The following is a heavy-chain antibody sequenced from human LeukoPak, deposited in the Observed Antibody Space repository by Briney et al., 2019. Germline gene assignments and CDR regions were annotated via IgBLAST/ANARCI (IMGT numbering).Heavy chain of an antibody. Sequence: PSETLSLTCAVYGGSFSGYYWSWIRQPPGKGLEWIGEINHSGSTNYNPSLKSRVTISVDTSKNQFSLKLSSVTAADTAVYYCARVVPAAMRNYYYMDVWGKGTTVTVSS. J-gene: IGHJ6*03. CDR1: GGSFSGYY. D-gene: IGHD2-2*01. CDR2: INHSGST. CDR3: ARVVPAAMRNYYYMDV. V-gene: IGHV4-34*01.